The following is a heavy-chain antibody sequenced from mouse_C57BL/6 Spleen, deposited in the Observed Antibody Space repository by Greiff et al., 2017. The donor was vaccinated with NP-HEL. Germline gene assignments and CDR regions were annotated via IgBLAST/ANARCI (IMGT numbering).Heavy chain of an antibody. CDR3: ARARDYAWFAY. CDR2: ISSGSSTI. CDR1: GFTFSDYG. Sequence: EVQVVESGGGLVKPGGSLKLSCAASGFTFSDYGMHWVRQAPEKGLEWVAYISSGSSTIYYADTVKGRFTISRDNAKNTLFLQMTSLRSEDTAMCYCARARDYAWFAYWGQGTLVTVSA. V-gene: IGHV5-17*01. D-gene: IGHD2-4*01. J-gene: IGHJ3*01.